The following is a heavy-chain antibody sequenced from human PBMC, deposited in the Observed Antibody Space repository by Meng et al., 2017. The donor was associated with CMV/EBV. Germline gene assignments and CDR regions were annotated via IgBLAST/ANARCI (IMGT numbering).Heavy chain of an antibody. V-gene: IGHV3-23*01. CDR2: ISGSGGST. J-gene: IGHJ6*02. D-gene: IGHD6-13*01. Sequence: GESLKISCAASGFTFSSYAMSWVRQAPGKGLEWVSAISGSGGSTYYADSVKGRFTISRDNSKNTLYLQTSSLRAEDTAVYYCAKVGGAAAGTWSYNGMDVWGQGTTVTVSS. CDR3: AKVGGAAAGTWSYNGMDV. CDR1: GFTFSSYA.